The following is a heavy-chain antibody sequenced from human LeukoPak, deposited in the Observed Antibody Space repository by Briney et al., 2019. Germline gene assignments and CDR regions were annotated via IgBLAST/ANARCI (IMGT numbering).Heavy chain of an antibody. CDR2: IYSGGST. V-gene: IGHV3-53*01. J-gene: IGHJ4*02. D-gene: IGHD1-26*01. CDR3: AREGIVGSTRDY. CDR1: GFTVSSNY. Sequence: GGSLRLSCAASGFTVSSNYMSWVRQAPGKGLEWVSIIYSGGSTYYADSVKGRFTISRDNSKNTLYLQMNSLRAADTAVYYCAREGIVGSTRDYWGQGTLVTVSS.